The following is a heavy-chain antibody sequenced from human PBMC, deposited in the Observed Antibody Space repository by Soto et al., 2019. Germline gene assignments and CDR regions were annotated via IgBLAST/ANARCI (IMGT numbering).Heavy chain of an antibody. CDR1: GFRFSNYA. V-gene: IGHV3-23*01. J-gene: IGHJ6*04. CDR3: ANAQCCTSTSGYMDV. Sequence: EVQLLESGGGLVQPGGSLRLSCAASGFRFSNYAMSWVRQAPGKGLEWVSGISGSGGSTYYADSVKGRFTISRDNSKNTLYLQMNSLRAEDTAVYYCANAQCCTSTSGYMDVWGKGTTVTVSS. CDR2: ISGSGGST. D-gene: IGHD2-2*01.